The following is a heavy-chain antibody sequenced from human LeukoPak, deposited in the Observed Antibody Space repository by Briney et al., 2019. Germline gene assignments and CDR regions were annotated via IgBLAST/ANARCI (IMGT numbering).Heavy chain of an antibody. V-gene: IGHV5-51*01. CDR3: ARHFPLLWFGELSVDY. D-gene: IGHD3-10*01. CDR2: IFPGDSDT. Sequence: HGESLKISCKGSGYSFTSNWIGGLRQRPGKGLEWMGIIFPGDSDTRYSPSFQGQVTISADKSISAAYLQWSSLKASDTAMYYCARHFPLLWFGELSVDYWGQGTLVTVSS. CDR1: GYSFTSNW. J-gene: IGHJ4*02.